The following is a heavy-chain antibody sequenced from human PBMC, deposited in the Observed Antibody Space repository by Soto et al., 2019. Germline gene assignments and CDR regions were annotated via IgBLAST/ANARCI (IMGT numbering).Heavy chain of an antibody. Sequence: QVQLVQSGAEVKKPGASVKVSCKVSGYTLTELSMHWVRQAPGKGLEWMGGFDPEDGETIYAQKFQGRVTMTEDPSTDTAYVELSSLRSEDTAVYYCATVPGYDFWSGYRRWFDPWGQGTLVTVSS. CDR2: FDPEDGET. CDR3: ATVPGYDFWSGYRRWFDP. D-gene: IGHD3-3*01. V-gene: IGHV1-24*01. J-gene: IGHJ5*02. CDR1: GYTLTELS.